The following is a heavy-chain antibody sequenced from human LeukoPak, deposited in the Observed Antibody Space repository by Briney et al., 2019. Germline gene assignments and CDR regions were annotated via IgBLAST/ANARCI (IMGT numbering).Heavy chain of an antibody. D-gene: IGHD3-3*01. J-gene: IGHJ4*02. V-gene: IGHV3-9*01. CDR3: AKGRRFLEWWDSFDY. Sequence: PGGSLRLSCAASGFTFDDYAMHWVRQAPGKGPEWVSGISWNSGSIGYADSVKGRFTISRDNAKNSLYLQMNSLRAEDTALYYCAKGRRFLEWWDSFDYWGQGTLVTVSS. CDR1: GFTFDDYA. CDR2: ISWNSGSI.